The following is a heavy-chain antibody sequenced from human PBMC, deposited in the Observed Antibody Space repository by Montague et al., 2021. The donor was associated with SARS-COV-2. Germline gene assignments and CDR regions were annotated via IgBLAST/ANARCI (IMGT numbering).Heavy chain of an antibody. J-gene: IGHJ6*02. Sequence: SLRLSCAASGFTFSSYSMSWVRQAPGKGLEWVSAISGSDGNTYYAHSLKGRFTISRDNSKNTLYLQMNSLRAEDTAVYYCAKDLALLWFGELPPLGYYYGMDVWGQGTTVTVSS. CDR3: AKDLALLWFGELPPLGYYYGMDV. CDR2: ISGSDGNT. V-gene: IGHV3-23*01. CDR1: GFTFSSYS. D-gene: IGHD3-10*01.